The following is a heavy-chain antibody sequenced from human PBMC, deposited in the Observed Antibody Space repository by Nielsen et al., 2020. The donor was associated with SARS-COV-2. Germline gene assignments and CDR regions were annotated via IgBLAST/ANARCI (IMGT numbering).Heavy chain of an antibody. CDR3: AREGRVGYCSGGSCYWDY. CDR2: ISVDSTHI. CDR1: GFTLSNYN. Sequence: GESLKISCVASGFTLSNYNMNWVRQAPGKGLEWVSSISVDSTHINYADSVRGRFTISRDNAKNSLYLQMNSLRAEDTAVYYCAREGRVGYCSGGSCYWDYWGQGTLVTVSS. V-gene: IGHV3-21*04. J-gene: IGHJ4*02. D-gene: IGHD2-15*01.